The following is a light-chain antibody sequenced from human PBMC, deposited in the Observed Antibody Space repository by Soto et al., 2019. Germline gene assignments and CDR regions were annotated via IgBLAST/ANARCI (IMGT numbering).Light chain of an antibody. J-gene: IGLJ1*01. V-gene: IGLV2-14*01. CDR3: FSYTSIGTYV. CDR1: SSDVGNYKY. Sequence: QSALTQPASVSGSPGQSITISCTGTSSDVGNYKYVSWYQQHPGKAPKLMIYEVSNRPSGGSNRFSGSKSGNTASLTISGLQAEDETDYYCFSYTSIGTYVFGTGTKVTVL. CDR2: EVS.